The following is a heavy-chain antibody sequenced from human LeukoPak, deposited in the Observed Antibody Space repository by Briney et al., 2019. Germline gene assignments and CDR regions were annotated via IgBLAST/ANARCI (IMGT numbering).Heavy chain of an antibody. Sequence: PSETLSLTCTVSGGSISSSSYYWGWIRQPPGKGLEWIGSIYYSGSTYYNPSLKSRVTISVDTSKNQFSLKLSSVTAADTAVYYCARTITYYDILYPGYWGQGTLVTVSS. J-gene: IGHJ4*02. D-gene: IGHD3-9*01. V-gene: IGHV4-39*07. CDR2: IYYSGST. CDR1: GGSISSSSYY. CDR3: ARTITYYDILYPGY.